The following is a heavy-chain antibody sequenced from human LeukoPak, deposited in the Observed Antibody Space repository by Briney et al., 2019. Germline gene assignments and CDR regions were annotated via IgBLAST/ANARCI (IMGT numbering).Heavy chain of an antibody. J-gene: IGHJ4*02. CDR3: VRNGRHYFDF. Sequence: XWIGEFCHCGSTNYNPSLKSRATISVDKSKSQFSLKLNSVSAADTAVYYCVRNGRHYFDFWGQGTLVTVSS. D-gene: IGHD2-8*01. CDR2: FCHCGST. V-gene: IGHV4-4*02.